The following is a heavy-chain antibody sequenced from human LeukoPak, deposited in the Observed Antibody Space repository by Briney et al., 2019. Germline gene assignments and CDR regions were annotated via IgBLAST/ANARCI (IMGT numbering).Heavy chain of an antibody. CDR1: GFTFSSYA. CDR2: ISGSGGST. V-gene: IGHV3-23*01. D-gene: IGHD3-3*01. CDR3: AKDLVYYDFWSGLTTYYFDY. J-gene: IGHJ4*02. Sequence: GGSLRLSCAASGFTFSSYAMSWVRQAPGKGLEWVSAISGSGGSTYYADSVKGRFTISRDNPKNTLYLQMNSLRAEDTAVYYCAKDLVYYDFWSGLTTYYFDYWGQGTLVTVSS.